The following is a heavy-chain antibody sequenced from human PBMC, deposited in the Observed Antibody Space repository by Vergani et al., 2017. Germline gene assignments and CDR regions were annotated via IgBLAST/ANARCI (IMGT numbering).Heavy chain of an antibody. J-gene: IGHJ6*02. CDR3: ARHRMARGVIPPYYYYYVMDV. V-gene: IGHV4-38-2*01. CDR2: IYHSGST. CDR1: GYSISSGYY. D-gene: IGHD3-10*01. Sequence: QVQLQESGPGLVKPSETLSLTCAVSGYSISSGYYWGWIRQPPGKGLEWIGSIYHSGSTYYNPSLKSRVTISVDTSKNQFSLKLSSVTAADTAVYYCARHRMARGVIPPYYYYYVMDVWGQGTTVTVSS.